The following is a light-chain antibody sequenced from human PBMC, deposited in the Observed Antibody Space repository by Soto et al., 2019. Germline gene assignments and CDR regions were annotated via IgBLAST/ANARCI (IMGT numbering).Light chain of an antibody. CDR2: EGI. CDR1: SSDIGXYDY. CDR3: SSYTSRSIVV. J-gene: IGLJ2*01. V-gene: IGLV2-14*01. Sequence: QSVLTQPASVSGSPGPSITLSYTGTSSDIGXYDYVSWYRQHPGKAPKLPIYEGIHRRSGVSNRFSGSKSGNTASLTISGLQAEDEADYYCSSYTSRSIVVFGGGTKVTVL.